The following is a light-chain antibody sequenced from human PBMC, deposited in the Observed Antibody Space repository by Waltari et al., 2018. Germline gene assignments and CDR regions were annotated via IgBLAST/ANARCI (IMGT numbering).Light chain of an antibody. V-gene: IGKV3-20*01. CDR1: KSVSRA. Sequence: EIVLTQSPGSLSSSPGDRVTLSCRASKSVSRALAWYQQKPGQAPRLPIFGASTRATGIPDRFSGSGSETDFSLTISRLEPEDFVVYYCQHYVRLPATFGRGTKVEIK. CDR2: GAS. CDR3: QHYVRLPAT. J-gene: IGKJ1*01.